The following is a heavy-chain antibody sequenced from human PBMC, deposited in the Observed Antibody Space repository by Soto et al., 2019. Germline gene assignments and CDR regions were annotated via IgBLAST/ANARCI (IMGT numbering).Heavy chain of an antibody. CDR1: GFTFDDYA. J-gene: IGHJ6*04. CDR3: AKDGQGDFWSVMDV. Sequence: GGSLRLSCAASGFTFDDYAMHWVRQAPGKGLEWVSGISWNSGSIGYADSVKGRFTISRDNAKNSLYLQMNSLRAEDTALYYCAKDGQGDFWSVMDVWGKGTTVTVSS. CDR2: ISWNSGSI. V-gene: IGHV3-9*01. D-gene: IGHD3-3*01.